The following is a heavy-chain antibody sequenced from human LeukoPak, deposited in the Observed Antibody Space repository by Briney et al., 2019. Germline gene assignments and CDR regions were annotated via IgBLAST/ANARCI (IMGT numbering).Heavy chain of an antibody. CDR3: ARGSMVRGVIITMGWFDP. J-gene: IGHJ5*02. CDR2: IIPIFGTA. Sequence: ASVKVSCKASGGTFSSYAISWVRQAPGHGLEWMGRIIPIFGTANYAQKFQGRVTITADKSTSTAYMELSSLRSEDTAVYYCARGSMVRGVIITMGWFDPWGQGTLVTVSS. V-gene: IGHV1-69*06. CDR1: GGTFSSYA. D-gene: IGHD3-10*01.